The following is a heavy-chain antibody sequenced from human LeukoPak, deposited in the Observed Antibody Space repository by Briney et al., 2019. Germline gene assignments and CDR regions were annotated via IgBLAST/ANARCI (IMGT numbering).Heavy chain of an antibody. J-gene: IGHJ6*03. CDR2: ISSSGSTI. Sequence: PGGSLRLSCAASGFTFSDYYMSWIRQAPGKGLEWVSYISSSGSTIYYADSVKGRFTISRDNAKNSLYLQMNSLRAEDTAVYYCASRLVQLPLNYYYYYMDVWGKGTTVTVSS. D-gene: IGHD2-2*01. CDR1: GFTFSDYY. CDR3: ASRLVQLPLNYYYYYMDV. V-gene: IGHV3-11*01.